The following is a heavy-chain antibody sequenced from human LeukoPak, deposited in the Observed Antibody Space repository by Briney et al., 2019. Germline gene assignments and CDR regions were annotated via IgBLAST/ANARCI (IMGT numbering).Heavy chain of an antibody. V-gene: IGHV3-33*01. Sequence: GGSLRLSCAASGFTFSSYGMHWVRQAPGKGLEWVAAIWYDGSNKYYADSVKGRFTISRDNSKNTLYLQMNSLRAEDTAVYYCARSPELRDLVWFDPWGQGTLVTVSS. CDR2: IWYDGSNK. CDR1: GFTFSSYG. J-gene: IGHJ5*02. CDR3: ARSPELRDLVWFDP. D-gene: IGHD1-7*01.